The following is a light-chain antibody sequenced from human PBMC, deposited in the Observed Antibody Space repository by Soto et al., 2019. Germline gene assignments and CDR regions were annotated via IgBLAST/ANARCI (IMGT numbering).Light chain of an antibody. CDR3: QQRHNWPIT. CDR2: DTS. Sequence: IVLTQSPGTLSFSPGERATLSCRASQSVSSSYLAWYQQKPGQAPRLLIYDTSNRATGIPARFSGSGSGTDFTLTISSLEPADFGVYYCQQRHNWPITFGQGTRLEIK. V-gene: IGKV3-11*01. J-gene: IGKJ5*01. CDR1: QSVSSSY.